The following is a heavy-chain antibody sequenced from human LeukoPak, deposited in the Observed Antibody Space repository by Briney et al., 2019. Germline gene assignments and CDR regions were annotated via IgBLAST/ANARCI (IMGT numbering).Heavy chain of an antibody. CDR1: GGSISSSSYY. J-gene: IGHJ5*02. D-gene: IGHD2-8*01. V-gene: IGHV4-39*01. CDR2: IYYSGST. Sequence: SETLSLTCTVSGGSISSSSYYWGWIRQPPGKGLEWIGSIYYSGSTYYNPSLKSRVTISADTPKNQFSLKLSSVTAADTAVYYCARRSIVLMVYAPTGFDPWGQGTLVTVSS. CDR3: ARRSIVLMVYAPTGFDP.